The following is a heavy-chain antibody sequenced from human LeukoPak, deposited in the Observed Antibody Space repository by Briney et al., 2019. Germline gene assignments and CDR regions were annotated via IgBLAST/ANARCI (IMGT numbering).Heavy chain of an antibody. CDR1: GFTVSSNY. V-gene: IGHV3-66*01. J-gene: IGHJ4*02. Sequence: GGSLRLSCAASGFTVSSNYMSWVRQAPGKGLEWVSVIYSGGSTYYADSVKGRFTISRDNSKKTLYLQMNSLRAEDTAAYYCARDQLRDYYDSSGYLVYWGQGTLVTVSS. CDR2: IYSGGST. D-gene: IGHD3-22*01. CDR3: ARDQLRDYYDSSGYLVY.